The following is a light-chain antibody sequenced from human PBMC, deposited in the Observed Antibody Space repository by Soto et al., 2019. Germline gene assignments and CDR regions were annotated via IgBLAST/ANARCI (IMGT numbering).Light chain of an antibody. Sequence: EIVLTQSPGTLSLSPGERATLSCRASQSVSSTYLGWYQQKPSQAPRLLIYEALTRATGIPARFSGSGSETDFTLTISSLEPEDFAVYYCQQRNNWPLTFGGGTKVEIK. CDR3: QQRNNWPLT. V-gene: IGKV3-11*01. CDR1: QSVSSTY. CDR2: EAL. J-gene: IGKJ4*02.